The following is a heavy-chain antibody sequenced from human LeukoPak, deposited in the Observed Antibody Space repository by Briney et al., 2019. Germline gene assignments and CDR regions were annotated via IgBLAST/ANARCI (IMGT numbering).Heavy chain of an antibody. J-gene: IGHJ4*02. CDR1: GFTFTSYA. CDR2: ITGGGTST. Sequence: GGSLRLSCAASGFTFTSYAMSWVRQAPGRGLQWVSAITGGGTSTYYADSVKGRFTISRDNSKSTLYLQMNSLRAEDTAVYYCARGPGTTGSSYGYNHYWGQGTLVSVSA. CDR3: ARGPGTTGSSYGYNHY. D-gene: IGHD1-1*01. V-gene: IGHV3-23*01.